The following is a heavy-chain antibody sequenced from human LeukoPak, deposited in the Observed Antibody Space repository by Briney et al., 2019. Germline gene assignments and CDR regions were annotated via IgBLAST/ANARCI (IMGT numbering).Heavy chain of an antibody. CDR1: GFTVTGYY. CDR2: TNPNSGAT. V-gene: IGHV1-2*02. J-gene: IGHJ4*02. CDR3: TRGGPEGSGYSYGSHDY. D-gene: IGHD5-18*01. Sequence: EASVKVSCKASGFTVTGYYVHWVRQAPGQGLEWMGWTNPNSGATNYAQKFQGRVTMTRDTSISTVYMELSRLRSDDTAVYYCTRGGPEGSGYSYGSHDYWGQGTLVTVSS.